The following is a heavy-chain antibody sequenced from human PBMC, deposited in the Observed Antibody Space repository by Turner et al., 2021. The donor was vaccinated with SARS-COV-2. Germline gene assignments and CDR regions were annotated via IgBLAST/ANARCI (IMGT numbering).Heavy chain of an antibody. D-gene: IGHD3-22*01. J-gene: IGHJ2*01. CDR2: ISSSGSTI. V-gene: IGHV3-48*03. CDR3: ARDQYYDSSGYYFFRASYFDL. CDR1: GFTFSSYE. Sequence: EVQLVESGGGLVQPGGSLRLSCAASGFTFSSYEMNWVRQAPGKGLEWVSYISSSGSTIYYADAVKGRITISRDNAKNSLYLQMNSLRAEDTAVYYCARDQYYDSSGYYFFRASYFDLWGRGTLVTVSS.